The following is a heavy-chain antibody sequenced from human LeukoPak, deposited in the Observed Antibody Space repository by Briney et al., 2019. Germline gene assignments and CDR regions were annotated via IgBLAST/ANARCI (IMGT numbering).Heavy chain of an antibody. V-gene: IGHV4-39*07. CDR3: ASLSGWGTYYYYYMDV. Sequence: PSETLSLTCTVSGDSVRSGSNYWGWFRLPPGKGLEWIGSIYYSGSTYYNPSLKSRVTISVDTSKNQFSLKLSSVTAADTAVYYCASLSGWGTYYYYYMDVWGKGTTVTVSS. CDR2: IYYSGST. J-gene: IGHJ6*03. CDR1: GDSVRSGSNY. D-gene: IGHD6-19*01.